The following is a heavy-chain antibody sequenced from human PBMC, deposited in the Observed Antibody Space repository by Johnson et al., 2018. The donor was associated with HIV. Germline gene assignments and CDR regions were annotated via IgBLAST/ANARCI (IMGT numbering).Heavy chain of an antibody. CDR1: GFTFRSYG. J-gene: IGHJ3*02. Sequence: QVQLVESGGGVVQPGGSLRLSCAASGFTFRSYGMHWVRQAPGKGLAWVAFIRYDGSNKYYADSVKGRFTISRDNSKNTLYLQMNSLRAEDTAVYYCARAAYYYDTSGYYGAFDIWGQGTMVTVSS. V-gene: IGHV3-30*02. CDR2: IRYDGSNK. CDR3: ARAAYYYDTSGYYGAFDI. D-gene: IGHD3-22*01.